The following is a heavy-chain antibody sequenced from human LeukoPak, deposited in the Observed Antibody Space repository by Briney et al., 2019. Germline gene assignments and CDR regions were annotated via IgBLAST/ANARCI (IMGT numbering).Heavy chain of an antibody. CDR3: AKPVCADTAMVPCDY. V-gene: IGHV3-30*18. Sequence: GRSLRLSCAASGFTFSSYGMHWVRQAPGKGLEWVAVISSDGRNTYYADSVKGRFTISRDNSKNTLYLQMNSLRGEDTAVYYCAKPVCADTAMVPCDYWGQGTLVTVSS. D-gene: IGHD5-18*01. CDR1: GFTFSSYG. J-gene: IGHJ4*02. CDR2: ISSDGRNT.